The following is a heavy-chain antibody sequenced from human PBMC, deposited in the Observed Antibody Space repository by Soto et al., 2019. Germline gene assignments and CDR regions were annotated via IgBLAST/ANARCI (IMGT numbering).Heavy chain of an antibody. D-gene: IGHD2-15*01. CDR2: ISSSSSYI. CDR3: ARAVVVVAATDRGGY. V-gene: IGHV3-21*01. Sequence: EVQLVESGGGLVKSGGSLRLSCAASGFTFSSYSMNWVRQAPGKGLEWVSSISSSSSYIYYADSVKGRFTISRDNAKNSLYLQMNSLRAEDTAVYYCARAVVVVAATDRGGYWGQGTLVAVSS. J-gene: IGHJ4*02. CDR1: GFTFSSYS.